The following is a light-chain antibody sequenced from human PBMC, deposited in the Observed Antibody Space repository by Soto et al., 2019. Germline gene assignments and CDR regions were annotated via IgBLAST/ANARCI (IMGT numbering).Light chain of an antibody. CDR3: QVWDSRGDWRV. J-gene: IGLJ3*02. CDR2: DDA. V-gene: IGLV3-21*02. CDR1: DLVTKS. Sequence: SYELTQPPSVSVAPGQTATITCGGDDLVTKSVHWYQQKPGQAPVLVVHDDADRPSGIPERFSGSKSGDTATLTISRAEAGDEADYHCQVWDSRGDWRVFGGGTKPPS.